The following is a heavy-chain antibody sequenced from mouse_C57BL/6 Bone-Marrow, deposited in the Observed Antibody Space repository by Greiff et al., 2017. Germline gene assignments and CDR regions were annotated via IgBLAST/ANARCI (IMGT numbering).Heavy chain of an antibody. Sequence: VQLQQSGAELVRPGASVKLSCTASGFNIKDDYMHWVKQRPEQGLEWIGWIDPENGDTEYASKFQGKATITADTSSNTAYLQLSSLTSEDTAVYYCTTWGGSSWYFDVWGTGTTVTVSS. V-gene: IGHV14-4*01. D-gene: IGHD1-1*01. CDR3: TTWGGSSWYFDV. CDR2: IDPENGDT. J-gene: IGHJ1*03. CDR1: GFNIKDDY.